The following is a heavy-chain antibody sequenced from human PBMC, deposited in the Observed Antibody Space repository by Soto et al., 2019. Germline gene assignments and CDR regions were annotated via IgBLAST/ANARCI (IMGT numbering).Heavy chain of an antibody. Sequence: SETLSLTCAVSGGSISSGGYSWSWIRQPPGKGLEWIGYIYHSGSTYYNPSLKSRVTISVDRPKNQFSLKLSSVTAADTAVYYCARVRAYYYDSSGYSYWFDPWGQGTLVTVSS. CDR1: GGSISSGGYS. J-gene: IGHJ5*02. CDR2: IYHSGST. CDR3: ARVRAYYYDSSGYSYWFDP. V-gene: IGHV4-30-2*01. D-gene: IGHD3-22*01.